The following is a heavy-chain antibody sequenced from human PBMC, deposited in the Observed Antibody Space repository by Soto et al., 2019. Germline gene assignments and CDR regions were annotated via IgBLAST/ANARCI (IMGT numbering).Heavy chain of an antibody. CDR3: ERGGGSHAPPPDY. V-gene: IGHV3-74*01. CDR1: GFTFSNYW. J-gene: IGHJ4*02. D-gene: IGHD1-26*01. Sequence: EVQQVESGGGLVQPGGSLRLSCAASGFTFSNYWMHWIRQAPGKGLVWVSRIAYDESTTTYADSVKGRFTISRDNAKNTLYLQINSLRAEDTAVYYCERGGGSHAPPPDYWGQGTLVTVSS. CDR2: IAYDESTT.